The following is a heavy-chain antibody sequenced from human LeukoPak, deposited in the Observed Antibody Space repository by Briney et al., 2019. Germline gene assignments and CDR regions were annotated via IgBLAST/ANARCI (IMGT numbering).Heavy chain of an antibody. CDR3: ARDQGELELDY. CDR2: IIPIFGTA. Sequence: GAPVKVSCQAFGGTLSSHAFNWVGQAPGQGVEWMGGIIPIFGTANYAQKFQGRVTITTDESTSTAYMELSSLRSEDTAVYYCARDQGELELDYWGQGTLVTVSS. J-gene: IGHJ4*02. V-gene: IGHV1-69*05. D-gene: IGHD1-7*01. CDR1: GGTLSSHA.